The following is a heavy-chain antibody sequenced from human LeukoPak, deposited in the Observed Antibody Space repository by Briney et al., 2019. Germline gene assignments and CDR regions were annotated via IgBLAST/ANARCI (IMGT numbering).Heavy chain of an antibody. CDR1: GFTFSSYW. J-gene: IGHJ5*02. V-gene: IGHV3-7*04. CDR2: IKQDGSEK. CDR3: ARGFGVVITKLNWFDP. D-gene: IGHD3-3*01. Sequence: GGSLRLSCAASGFTFSSYWMSWVRQAPGKGLEWVANIKQDGSEKYYVDSVKGRFTISRDNAKNSLYLQMNSLRAEDTAVYYCARGFGVVITKLNWFDPWGQGTLVTVSS.